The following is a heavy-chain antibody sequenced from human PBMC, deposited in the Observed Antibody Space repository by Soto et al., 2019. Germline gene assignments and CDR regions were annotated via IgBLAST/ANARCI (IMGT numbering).Heavy chain of an antibody. Sequence: EVQLLESGGGLVQPGGSPRLSCAASGFTFSNYAMNWVRQAPGKGLEWVSGISGSSGTTYYADSVKGRFTISRDNSKNTLFLQMNSLRAEDTAVYYCAKDSYGSGIHFYYYYYMDVWGKGTTVTVSS. CDR1: GFTFSNYA. D-gene: IGHD3-10*01. V-gene: IGHV3-23*01. CDR2: ISGSSGTT. J-gene: IGHJ6*03. CDR3: AKDSYGSGIHFYYYYYMDV.